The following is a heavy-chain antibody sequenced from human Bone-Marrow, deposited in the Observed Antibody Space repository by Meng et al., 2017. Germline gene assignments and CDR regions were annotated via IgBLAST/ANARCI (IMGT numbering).Heavy chain of an antibody. CDR1: GYSFTSYW. D-gene: IGHD5-18*01. CDR3: ARDLGVDTAIPGLDY. J-gene: IGHJ4*02. V-gene: IGHV5-51*01. CDR2: IYPGDSDT. Sequence: KVSCKGSGYSFTSYWIGWVRQMPGKGLEWMGIIYPGDSDTRYSPSFQGQVTISADKSISTAYLQWSSLRAEDTAVYYCARDLGVDTAIPGLDYWGQGTLVTVSS.